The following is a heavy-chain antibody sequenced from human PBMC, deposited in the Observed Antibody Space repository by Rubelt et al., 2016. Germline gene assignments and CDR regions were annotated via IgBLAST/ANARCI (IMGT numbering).Heavy chain of an antibody. CDR2: FDPEDGET. J-gene: IGHJ4*02. D-gene: IGHD3-10*01. V-gene: IGHV1-24*01. Sequence: QVQLVQSGAEVKKPGASVKVSCKVSGYTLTELSMHWVRRAPGKGLEWMGGFDPEDGETIYAQKFQGGVTMTEEESTDTAYMEVSSLRSEETAGEYGATVQQNGFAMVRGVVKDYWGQGTRVTVSS. CDR1: GYTLTELS. CDR3: ATVQQNGFAMVRGVVKDY.